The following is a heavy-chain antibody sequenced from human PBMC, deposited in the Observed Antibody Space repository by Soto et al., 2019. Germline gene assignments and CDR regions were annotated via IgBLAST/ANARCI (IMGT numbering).Heavy chain of an antibody. CDR2: IYYTGST. J-gene: IGHJ4*02. CDR1: GSSISPYY. CDR3: TRVGGYYGDYPNFDY. V-gene: IGHV4-59*01. D-gene: IGHD4-17*01. Sequence: SETLSLTCTVSGSSISPYYWSWIRQPPGKGLQWIGYIYYTGSTKYNPSLKSRVTLSLGTSRNQLSLKLSSVTAADTAVYYCTRVGGYYGDYPNFDYWGPGTLVTVS.